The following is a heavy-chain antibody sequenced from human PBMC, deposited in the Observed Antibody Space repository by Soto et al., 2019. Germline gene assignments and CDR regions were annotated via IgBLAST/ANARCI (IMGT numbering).Heavy chain of an antibody. D-gene: IGHD6-19*01. V-gene: IGHV3-21*01. CDR1: GFTFSSYS. Sequence: EVQLVESGGGLVKPGGSLRLSCAASGFTFSSYSMNWVRQAPGKGLEWVSSISSSSSYIYYADSVKGRFTISRDNAKISLYLQMNSLRAEDTAAYYWAGEEEVAGTLGCDYWGQGNLVTVSS. CDR3: AGEEEVAGTLGCDY. J-gene: IGHJ4*02. CDR2: ISSSSSYI.